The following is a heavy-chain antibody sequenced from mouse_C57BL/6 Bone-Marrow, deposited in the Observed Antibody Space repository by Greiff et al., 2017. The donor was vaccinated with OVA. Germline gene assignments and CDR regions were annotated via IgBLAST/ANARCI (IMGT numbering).Heavy chain of an antibody. J-gene: IGHJ2*01. V-gene: IGHV1-69*01. D-gene: IGHD1-1*01. CDR2: IDPSDSYT. CDR3: AREGYYYGSSPYFDY. Sequence: QVHVKQPGAELVMPGASVKLSCKASGYTFTSYWMHWVKQRPGQGLEWIGEIDPSDSYTNYNQKFKGKSTLTVDKSSSTAYMQLRSLTSEDSAVYYCAREGYYYGSSPYFDYWGQGTTLTVSS. CDR1: GYTFTSYW.